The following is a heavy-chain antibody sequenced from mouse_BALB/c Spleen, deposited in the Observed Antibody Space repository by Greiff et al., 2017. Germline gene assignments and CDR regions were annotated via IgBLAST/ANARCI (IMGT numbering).Heavy chain of an antibody. CDR2: ISYSGST. Sequence: DVKLQESGPGLVKPSQSLSLTCTVTGYSITSDYAWNWIRQFPGNKLEWMGYISYSGSTSYNPSLKSRISITRDTSKNQFFLQLNSVTTEDTATYYCAREEITTTGSFDYWGQGTTLTVSS. CDR1: GYSITSDYA. D-gene: IGHD2-4*01. J-gene: IGHJ2*01. CDR3: AREEITTTGSFDY. V-gene: IGHV3-2*02.